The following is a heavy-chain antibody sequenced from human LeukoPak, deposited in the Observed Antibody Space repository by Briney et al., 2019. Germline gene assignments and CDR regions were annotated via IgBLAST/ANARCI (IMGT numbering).Heavy chain of an antibody. J-gene: IGHJ5*02. V-gene: IGHV4-4*02. CDR3: VRSAAGGWEYNWFDP. CDR1: GGSISSSNW. Sequence: SETLSLTCAVSGGSISSSNWWSWVRQPPGKGLEWIGEIYHSGSTNYNPSLKSRVTMSVDKSKNQLSLKVSSVTAADTAVYYCVRSAAGGWEYNWFDPWGQGTPVTVSS. CDR2: IYHSGST. D-gene: IGHD6-13*01.